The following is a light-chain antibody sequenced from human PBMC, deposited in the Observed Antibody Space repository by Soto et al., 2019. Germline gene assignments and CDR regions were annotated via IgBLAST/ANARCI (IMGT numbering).Light chain of an antibody. CDR3: SSYSSSNTPSYV. Sequence: QSVLTQPASVSGSPGQSLTISCTGTSSDDGGFHYVSWYQQHPGKAPKLIIYEVTNRPSGVSDRFSGSNSDNTASLTISGLQAEDEADYYCSSYSSSNTPSYVFGTGTKV. CDR1: SSDDGGFHY. V-gene: IGLV2-14*01. CDR2: EVT. J-gene: IGLJ1*01.